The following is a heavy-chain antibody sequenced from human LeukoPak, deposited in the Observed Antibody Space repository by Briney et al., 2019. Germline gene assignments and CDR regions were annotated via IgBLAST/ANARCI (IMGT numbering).Heavy chain of an antibody. CDR1: GFTFSSYE. CDR2: IRYDGDNK. V-gene: IGHV3-30*02. Sequence: PGGSLRLSCAASGFTFSSYEMNWVRQAPGKGLEWVAFIRYDGDNKNYADFVKGRFTISRDNAKNSLYLQMNSLRAEDTAVYYCAELGITMIGGVWGKGTTVTISS. D-gene: IGHD3-10*02. J-gene: IGHJ6*04. CDR3: AELGITMIGGV.